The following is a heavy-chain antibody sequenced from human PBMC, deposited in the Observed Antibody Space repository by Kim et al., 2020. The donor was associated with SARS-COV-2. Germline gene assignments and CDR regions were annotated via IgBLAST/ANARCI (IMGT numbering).Heavy chain of an antibody. V-gene: IGHV4-34*01. CDR3: ARRLSNTSGWGSHYCDL. CDR2: INHSGRN. Sequence: SETLSLTCAVDGGSFSGYYWRWIRQPPGKGLEWIGEINHSGRNNYNPSLKRRVNISVETSKNQFSLKLTSVTAADTAVYYCARRLSNTSGWGSHYCDLWG. J-gene: IGHJ2*01. D-gene: IGHD3-10*01. CDR1: GGSFSGYY.